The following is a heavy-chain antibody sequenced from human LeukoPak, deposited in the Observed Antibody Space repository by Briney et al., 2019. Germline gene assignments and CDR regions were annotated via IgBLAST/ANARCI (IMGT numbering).Heavy chain of an antibody. J-gene: IGHJ4*02. V-gene: IGHV3-7*01. CDR2: IKQHGTEK. Sequence: GSLRLSXTASGIMFSGYWMSWVRQAPGKGLEWVANIKQHGTEKYYVDSVKGRFTISRDDAKKSVYLQMNSLRAEDTAVYYCASDGGPFDHWGQGILVTVAS. CDR1: GIMFSGYW. CDR3: ASDGGPFDH. D-gene: IGHD3-16*01.